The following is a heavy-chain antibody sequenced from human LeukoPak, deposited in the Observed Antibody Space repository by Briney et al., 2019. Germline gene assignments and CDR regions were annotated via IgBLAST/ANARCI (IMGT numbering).Heavy chain of an antibody. D-gene: IGHD5-24*01. CDR2: TFSSGAT. Sequence: SETLSLTCIVSGGSMSGYYWGWIRQPPGKGLEWIGHTFSSGATTYNPSLKSRVTISVDTSRSQFSLNLSSVTAADTAVYYCARRSRDGYFLDSWGQGTLVTVSS. J-gene: IGHJ4*02. V-gene: IGHV4-4*09. CDR3: ARRSRDGYFLDS. CDR1: GGSMSGYY.